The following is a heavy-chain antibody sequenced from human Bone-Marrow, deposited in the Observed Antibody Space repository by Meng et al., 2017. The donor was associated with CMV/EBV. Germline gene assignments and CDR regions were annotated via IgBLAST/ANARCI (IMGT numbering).Heavy chain of an antibody. CDR1: GFTFGDYL. Sequence: GGSLRLSCTASGFTFGDYLMSWVRQAPGKGLEWVGFIRIKAYTGTTEYAASVKGRFTISRDNAKNSLYLQMNSLRAEDTAVYYCARIAAAALLFDYWGQGTLVTVSS. CDR2: IRIKAYTGTT. CDR3: ARIAAAALLFDY. V-gene: IGHV3-49*04. D-gene: IGHD6-13*01. J-gene: IGHJ4*02.